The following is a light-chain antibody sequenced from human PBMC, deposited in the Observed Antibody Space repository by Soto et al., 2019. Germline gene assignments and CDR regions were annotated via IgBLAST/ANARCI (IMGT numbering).Light chain of an antibody. Sequence: EVGMRQSLATLSVSPGECATLSCRASQGIGDTLAWYQHKPGQTPRLLIYDTSTRATGVPTRFSGSRSGAEFTLTINSLQSEDFAVYYCQPYNNWPLTFGGGTKVDIK. CDR1: QGIGDT. V-gene: IGKV3-15*01. CDR2: DTS. J-gene: IGKJ4*01. CDR3: QPYNNWPLT.